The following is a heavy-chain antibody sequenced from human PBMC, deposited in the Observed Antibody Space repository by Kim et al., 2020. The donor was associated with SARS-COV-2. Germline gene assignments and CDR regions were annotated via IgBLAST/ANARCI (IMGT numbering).Heavy chain of an antibody. Sequence: GGSLRLSCAASGFTFSSYAMHWVRQAPGKGLEWVAVISYDGSNKYYADSVKGRFTISRDNSKNTLYLQMNSLRAEDTAVYYCAREWVGYCSSTSCYDELYYYYCSGIDVWGQGTTVTVSS. V-gene: IGHV3-30*04. D-gene: IGHD2-2*01. CDR3: AREWVGYCSSTSCYDELYYYYCSGIDV. CDR2: ISYDGSNK. CDR1: GFTFSSYA. J-gene: IGHJ6*02.